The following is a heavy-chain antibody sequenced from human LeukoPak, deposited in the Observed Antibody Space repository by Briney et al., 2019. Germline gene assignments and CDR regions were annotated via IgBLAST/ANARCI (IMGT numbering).Heavy chain of an antibody. CDR1: GFTFSSYA. V-gene: IGHV3-23*01. CDR2: ISGSGGST. J-gene: IGHJ4*02. Sequence: GGSLRLSCAASGFTFSSYAMSWVRQAPGKGLEWVSAISGSGGSTYYADSVKGRFTISRDNSKNTLYLQMNSLRAEDTAVYYCAKVGGYDWKYGDYAYYFDYWGQGTLVTVSS. D-gene: IGHD5-12*01. CDR3: AKVGGYDWKYGDYAYYFDY.